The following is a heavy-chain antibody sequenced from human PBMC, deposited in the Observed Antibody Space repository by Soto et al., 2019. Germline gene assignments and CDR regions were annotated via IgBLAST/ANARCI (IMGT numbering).Heavy chain of an antibody. CDR1: GGSISSYY. V-gene: IGHV4-59*08. CDR3: ARRYGYSFDD. D-gene: IGHD1-1*01. CDR2: IYYSGST. Sequence: SETLSLTCTVSGGSISSYYWSWIRQPPGKGLEWIGYIYYSGSTNYNPSLKSRVTISVDTSKNQFSLKLSSVTAADTAVYYCARRYGYSFDDWGQGTLVTVAS. J-gene: IGHJ4*02.